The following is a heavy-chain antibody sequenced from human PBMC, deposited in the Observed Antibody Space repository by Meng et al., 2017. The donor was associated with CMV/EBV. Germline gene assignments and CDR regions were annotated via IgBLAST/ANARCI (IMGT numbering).Heavy chain of an antibody. J-gene: IGHJ4*02. Sequence: QVQLVQSGPEVKKPGASVKVSCMASCYTFNTFGISWVRQAPGQGLEWMGWISGYNGVTNYAPKMQGKVTMTTDPSTSTAYLELRSLRSDDTAVYFCARDASFYYDSTGYHSAYWGQGTLVTVSS. V-gene: IGHV1-18*01. CDR1: CYTFNTFG. CDR2: ISGYNGVT. CDR3: ARDASFYYDSTGYHSAY. D-gene: IGHD3-22*01.